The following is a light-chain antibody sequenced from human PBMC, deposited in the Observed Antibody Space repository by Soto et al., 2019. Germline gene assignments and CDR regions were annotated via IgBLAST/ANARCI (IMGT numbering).Light chain of an antibody. CDR1: SSDVGGYNY. V-gene: IGLV2-14*01. CDR3: AAWDDSLNGSYV. Sequence: QSALTQPASVSVSPGQSITISCTGTSSDVGGYNYVSWYQQHPGKAPKLMIYEVSNRPSGVSDRFSGSKSGNTASLTISGLQAEDEADYYCAAWDDSLNGSYVFGTGTKVTVL. CDR2: EVS. J-gene: IGLJ1*01.